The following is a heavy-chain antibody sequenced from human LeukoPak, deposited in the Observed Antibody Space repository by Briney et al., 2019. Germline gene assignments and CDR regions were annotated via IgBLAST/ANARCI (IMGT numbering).Heavy chain of an antibody. CDR1: GFTVSSNY. CDR3: ARETPRRGETRDGYR. V-gene: IGHV3-7*01. J-gene: IGHJ4*02. CDR2: IKEDGSET. D-gene: IGHD5-24*01. Sequence: PGGPLRLSCAASGFTVSSNYMSWVRQAPGKGLECLANIKEDGSETYYADSVVGRFTISRDNAKNSLYLQMNSLRAEDTAVYYCARETPRRGETRDGYRWGQGTLVTVSS.